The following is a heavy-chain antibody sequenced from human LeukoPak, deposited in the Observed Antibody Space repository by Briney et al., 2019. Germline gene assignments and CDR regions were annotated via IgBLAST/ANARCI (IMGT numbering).Heavy chain of an antibody. V-gene: IGHV1-2*02. Sequence: ASVKVSCKASGYTFTGYYMHWVRQAPGQGLEWMGWINPNSGGTNYAQKFQGRVTMTRDTSISTAYMELSRLRSDDTAVYYCARDQKDYYDSSGYYPWGQGTLVTVSS. CDR3: ARDQKDYYDSSGYYP. CDR2: INPNSGGT. J-gene: IGHJ5*02. D-gene: IGHD3-22*01. CDR1: GYTFTGYY.